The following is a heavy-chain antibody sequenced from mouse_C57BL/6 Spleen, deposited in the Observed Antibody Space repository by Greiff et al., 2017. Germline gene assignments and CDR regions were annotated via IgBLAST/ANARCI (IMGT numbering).Heavy chain of an antibody. CDR3: SRWALFHAGNSPDY. V-gene: IGHV1-67*01. CDR1: GYTFTDYA. J-gene: IGHJ2*01. CDR2: ISTYYGDA. D-gene: IGHD1-1*01. Sequence: QVQLQQSGPELVRPGVSVKISCKGSGYTFTDYAMHWVKQSHAKSLEWIGVISTYYGDASYNQKFKDKATMTVDKSSSTAYMELARLTSEASAVYYFSRWALFHAGNSPDYWGQGTPLTVSS.